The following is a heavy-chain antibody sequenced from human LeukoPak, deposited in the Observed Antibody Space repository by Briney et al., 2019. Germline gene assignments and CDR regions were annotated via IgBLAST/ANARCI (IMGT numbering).Heavy chain of an antibody. CDR1: GGSFSGYY. V-gene: IGHV4-34*01. D-gene: IGHD6-25*01. CDR2: INHSGST. Sequence: SETLSLTCAVYGGSFSGYYWSWIRQPPGKGLEWIGEINHSGSTNYNPSLKSRVTISVDTSKNQFSLRLSSVTAADTAVYYCARGRVNLNFGQQRPPPPLDYWGQGTLVTVSS. CDR3: ARGRVNLNFGQQRPPPPLDY. J-gene: IGHJ4*02.